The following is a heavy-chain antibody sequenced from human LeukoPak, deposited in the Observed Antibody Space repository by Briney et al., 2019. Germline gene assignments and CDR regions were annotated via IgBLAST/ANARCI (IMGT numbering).Heavy chain of an antibody. CDR2: IYYSGST. CDR3: ARGRIAVAAPGWFDP. J-gene: IGHJ5*02. V-gene: IGHV4-59*01. D-gene: IGHD6-19*01. Sequence: SETLSLTCTVSGGSITNYYWSWIRQPPGKGLEWIGYIYYSGSTNYNPSLKSRVTISVNTSKNQFSLKLSSVTAADTAVYYCARGRIAVAAPGWFDPWGQGTLVTVSS. CDR1: GGSITNYY.